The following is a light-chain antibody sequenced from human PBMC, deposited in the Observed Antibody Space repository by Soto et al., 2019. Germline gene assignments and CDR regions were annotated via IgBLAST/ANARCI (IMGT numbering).Light chain of an antibody. CDR1: QSVSSN. V-gene: IGKV3-15*01. CDR3: QQYNNWPYT. CDR2: GAS. J-gene: IGKJ2*01. Sequence: EIVMTQSPATLSVSPGERAALSCRASQSVSSNFAWYQQKPGQAPRLLIYGASTRATGIPARFSGSGSGTEFTLTISGLQSEDFAVDYCQQYNNWPYTFGQGPKLEI.